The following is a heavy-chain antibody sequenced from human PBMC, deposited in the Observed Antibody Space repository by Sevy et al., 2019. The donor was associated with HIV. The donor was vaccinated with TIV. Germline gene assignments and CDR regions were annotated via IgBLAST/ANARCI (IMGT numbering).Heavy chain of an antibody. D-gene: IGHD1-26*01. CDR3: AREVGRGHDY. V-gene: IGHV3-74*01. CDR1: GFSFRNYW. Sequence: GGSLRLSCAASGFSFRNYWMHWVRQAPGKGVVWVSRISFDGSTTTYADSVKGRFTISRDNAKNTLYLQMNSLRVEDTAVYYCAREVGRGHDYWGQGTLVTVSS. CDR2: ISFDGSTT. J-gene: IGHJ4*02.